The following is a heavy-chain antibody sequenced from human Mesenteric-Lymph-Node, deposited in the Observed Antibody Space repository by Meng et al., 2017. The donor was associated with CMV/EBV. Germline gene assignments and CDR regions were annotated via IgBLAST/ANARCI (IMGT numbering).Heavy chain of an antibody. V-gene: IGHV4-34*01. CDR2: INHSGGT. D-gene: IGHD6-6*01. CDR3: ARGGIAARLAS. CDR1: DGSFSGYY. Sequence: LTCVVYDGSFSGYYLTWIRQPPGKGLEWIGEINHSGGTDYNPSLKSRVTISVDTSKNQFSLKLTSVTAADTAVYYCARGGIAARLASWGQGTLVTVSS. J-gene: IGHJ4*02.